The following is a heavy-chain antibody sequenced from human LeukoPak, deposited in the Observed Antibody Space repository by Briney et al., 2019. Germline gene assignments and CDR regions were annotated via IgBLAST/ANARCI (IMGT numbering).Heavy chain of an antibody. CDR2: VYYGGST. CDR1: GASISSYY. V-gene: IGHV4-59*01. J-gene: IGHJ4*02. Sequence: PSGTLSLTCTVPGASISSYYWSWIRQPPGKGLEWIGYVYYGGSTRYNPSLKSRVTISIDTSKKQFSLRLSSVTAADTAVYYCARSKGRNPFDYWGQGTLVTVSS. CDR3: ARSKGRNPFDY.